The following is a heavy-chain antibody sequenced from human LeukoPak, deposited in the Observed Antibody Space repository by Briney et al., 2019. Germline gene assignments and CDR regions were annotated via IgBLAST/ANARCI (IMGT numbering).Heavy chain of an antibody. CDR2: IYSGGST. Sequence: GGSLRLSCAASGFTVSSNYMSWVRQAPGKGLEWVSVIYSGGSTYYADSVKGRFTISRDNSKNTLYLQMNSLRAEDTAVYYCARERGDGYNVRSYYFDYWGQGTLVTVSS. CDR1: GFTVSSNY. J-gene: IGHJ4*02. CDR3: ARERGDGYNVRSYYFDY. V-gene: IGHV3-66*01. D-gene: IGHD5-24*01.